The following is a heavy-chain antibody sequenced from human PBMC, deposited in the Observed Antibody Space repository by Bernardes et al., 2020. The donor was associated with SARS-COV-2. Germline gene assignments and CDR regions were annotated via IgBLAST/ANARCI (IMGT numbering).Heavy chain of an antibody. J-gene: IGHJ3*01. CDR1: GFTLTHGY. Sequence: ASVKVSCKESGFTLTHGYMHWVRRAPGQGLAWMGRTDPSHGRTNYPQKFQDRVTMTSDTSTSSVYLELSSRTSEDTAVYYCARAGGGAASIDVWGQGTLVTVSA. CDR2: TDPSHGRT. D-gene: IGHD2-2*01. V-gene: IGHV1-46*01. CDR3: ARAGGGAASIDV.